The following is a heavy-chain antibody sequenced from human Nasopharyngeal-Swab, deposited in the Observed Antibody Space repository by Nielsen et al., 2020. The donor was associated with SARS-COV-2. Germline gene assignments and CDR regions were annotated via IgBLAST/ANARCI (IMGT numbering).Heavy chain of an antibody. CDR2: INYSGST. CDR3: ARLDTVGDDDY. CDR1: GGSISSSSYY. D-gene: IGHD1-26*01. V-gene: IGHV4-39*01. J-gene: IGHJ4*02. Sequence: SETLSLTCTVSGGSISSSSYYWGWIRQPPGKGLEWIGNINYSGSTHYNPSLKSRVAIFVDTSKNQFSLKLSSVTAADTAVYHCARLDTVGDDDYWGQGTLVTVSS.